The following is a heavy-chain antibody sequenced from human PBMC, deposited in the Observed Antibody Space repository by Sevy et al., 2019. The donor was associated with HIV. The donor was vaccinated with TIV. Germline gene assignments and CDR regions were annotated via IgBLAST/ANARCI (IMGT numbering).Heavy chain of an antibody. V-gene: IGHV4-59*01. CDR1: GGSISSYY. J-gene: IGHJ6*02. CDR2: IYYSGST. Sequence: SETLSLTCTVSGGSISSYYWSWIRQPPGKGLEWIGYIYYSGSTNYNPSLKSRVTISVDTSKNQFSLKLSSVTAADTAVYYCARGSRQRLYGMDVWGQGTTVTVPS. CDR3: ARGSRQRLYGMDV.